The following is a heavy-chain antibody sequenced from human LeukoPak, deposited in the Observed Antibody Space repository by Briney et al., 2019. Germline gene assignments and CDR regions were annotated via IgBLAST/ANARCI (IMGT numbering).Heavy chain of an antibody. CDR3: AKGLAAGGWFDP. CDR2: ISWNSGSI. J-gene: IGHJ5*02. V-gene: IGHV3-9*01. Sequence: GGSLGLSCAASGFTFDDYAMHWVRQAPGKGLEWVSGISWNSGSIGYADSVKGRFTISRDNAKNSLYLQMNSLRAEDAALYYCAKGLAAGGWFDPWGQGTLVTVSS. D-gene: IGHD6-13*01. CDR1: GFTFDDYA.